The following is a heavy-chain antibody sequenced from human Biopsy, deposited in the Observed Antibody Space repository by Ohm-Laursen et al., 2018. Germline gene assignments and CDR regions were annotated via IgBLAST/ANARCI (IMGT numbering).Heavy chain of an antibody. CDR2: IWYDGSNK. V-gene: IGHV3-33*01. J-gene: IGHJ4*02. Sequence: SLRLSCTPSGFTFSNYGMHWVRQAPGKGMEWLAVIWYDGSNKYYGDSVQGRFTISRDNSKNTVYLQMSSLRAEDTAIYYCARDSTINTVTSADYWGQGTLVTVSS. CDR3: ARDSTINTVTSADY. CDR1: GFTFSNYG. D-gene: IGHD4-11*01.